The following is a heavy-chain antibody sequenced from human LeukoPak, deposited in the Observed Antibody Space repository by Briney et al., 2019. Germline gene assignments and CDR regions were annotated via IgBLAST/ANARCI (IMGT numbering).Heavy chain of an antibody. D-gene: IGHD6-13*01. CDR2: ISYDGSNK. Sequence: GGSLRLSCAASGFTFSSYAMHWVRQAPGKGLEWVAVISYDGSNKYYADSVKGRFTISRDNSKNTLYLQMNSLRAEDTAVYYCAKDQGAAAGRRGYFDYWGQGTLVTVSS. J-gene: IGHJ4*02. V-gene: IGHV3-30*04. CDR1: GFTFSSYA. CDR3: AKDQGAAAGRRGYFDY.